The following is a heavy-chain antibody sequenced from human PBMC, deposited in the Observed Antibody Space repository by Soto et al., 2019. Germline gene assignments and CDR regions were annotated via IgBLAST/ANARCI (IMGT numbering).Heavy chain of an antibody. J-gene: IGHJ3*02. CDR3: ARDSGPRGYDAFDI. V-gene: IGHV3-7*04. Sequence: EVQVVESGGGLVQPGGSLRLSCAASGFTFSNYWMTWVRQAPGKGLEWVANIKQDGSENFYVDSVKGRFTISRDNAKNSLYLQMNSLRAEDTGVYYCARDSGPRGYDAFDIWGKGTMVTVSS. CDR1: GFTFSNYW. D-gene: IGHD2-8*02. CDR2: IKQDGSEN.